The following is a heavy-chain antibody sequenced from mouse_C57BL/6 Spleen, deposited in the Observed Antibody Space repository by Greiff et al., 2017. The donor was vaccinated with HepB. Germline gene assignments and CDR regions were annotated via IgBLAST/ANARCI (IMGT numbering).Heavy chain of an antibody. CDR1: GYSITSGYY. CDR3: ARGDYGFAY. CDR2: ISYDGSN. D-gene: IGHD1-1*01. J-gene: IGHJ3*01. V-gene: IGHV3-6*01. Sequence: EVQLQESGPGLVKPSQSLSLTCSVTGYSITSGYYWNWIRQFPGNKLEWMGYISYDGSNNYNPSLKNRISITRDTSKNQVFLKLNSVTTEDTATYYCARGDYGFAYWGQGTLVTVSA.